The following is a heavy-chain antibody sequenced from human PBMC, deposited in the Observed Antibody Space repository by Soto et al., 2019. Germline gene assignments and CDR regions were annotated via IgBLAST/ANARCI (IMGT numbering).Heavy chain of an antibody. V-gene: IGHV3-15*01. CDR2: SKSKTNGGTT. CDR1: GFTFSNAW. D-gene: IGHD3-10*01. Sequence: KAGGSLSLSCAASGFTFSNAWMCWVRQAPGQGLEWVGRSKSKTNGGTTDDDVPVKGRFTITRDDSKNTLYLQMNSLKTEDTAVYYCTTTEQGTLFLWFHRPGDYYYGMDVWGQGTTVTVSS. J-gene: IGHJ6*02. CDR3: TTTEQGTLFLWFHRPGDYYYGMDV.